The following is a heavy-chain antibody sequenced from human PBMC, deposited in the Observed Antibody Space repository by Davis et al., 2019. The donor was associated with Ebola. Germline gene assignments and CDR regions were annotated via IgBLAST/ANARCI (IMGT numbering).Heavy chain of an antibody. Sequence: GESLKISCAVSGFTVHNNYMSWVRQAPGKGLEWVSMIYSGPGTLYADSVRGRFTVSRDNSKNMLFLQMNSLRAEDTAVYYCARGLYSSSWGHYYYYGMDVWGQGTTVTVSS. CDR2: IYSGPGT. J-gene: IGHJ6*02. CDR3: ARGLYSSSWGHYYYYGMDV. V-gene: IGHV3-66*01. CDR1: GFTVHNNY. D-gene: IGHD6-6*01.